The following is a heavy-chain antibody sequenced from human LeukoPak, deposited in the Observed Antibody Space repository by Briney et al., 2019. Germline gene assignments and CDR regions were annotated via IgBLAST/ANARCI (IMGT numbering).Heavy chain of an antibody. CDR1: GFTFSSYA. Sequence: GGSLRLSCAASGFTFSSYAMSWVRQAPGKGLEWVSAISGSGGSTYYADSVKGRFTISRDNSKNTLYLQMNSLRAEDTAVYYCAKLGYCSSTSCYGGVFEEFDYWGQGTLVTVSS. J-gene: IGHJ4*02. V-gene: IGHV3-23*01. CDR3: AKLGYCSSTSCYGGVFEEFDY. CDR2: ISGSGGST. D-gene: IGHD2-2*01.